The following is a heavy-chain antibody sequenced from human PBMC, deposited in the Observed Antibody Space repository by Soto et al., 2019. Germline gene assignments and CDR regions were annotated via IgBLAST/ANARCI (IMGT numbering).Heavy chain of an antibody. CDR1: GYTFTSCG. CDR3: ARDWGSTVTTSWFDP. D-gene: IGHD4-17*01. CDR2: ISVYNGNT. Sequence: ASVKVSCKASGYTFTSCGISWVRPAPGQGLEWMGWISVYNGNTHYAQNLQGRVTMTTDTSTSTAYMELRSLRSDDTAVYYCARDWGSTVTTSWFDPWGQGTLVTVSS. V-gene: IGHV1-18*01. J-gene: IGHJ5*02.